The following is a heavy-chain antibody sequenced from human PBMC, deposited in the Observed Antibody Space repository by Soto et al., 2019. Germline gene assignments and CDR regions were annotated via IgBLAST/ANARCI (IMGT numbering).Heavy chain of an antibody. CDR3: VRRGSNSPSYIFDI. Sequence: GESLKISCKGSGYSFSNYWIGWVRQLPGKGLEWMGIIYPGDSDTRYSPSFQDQVTISADRSITTAYLQWSRLKASDSAIYYCVRRGSNSPSYIFDIWGQGTLVTVSS. CDR2: IYPGDSDT. J-gene: IGHJ4*02. V-gene: IGHV5-51*01. CDR1: GYSFSNYW. D-gene: IGHD6-13*01.